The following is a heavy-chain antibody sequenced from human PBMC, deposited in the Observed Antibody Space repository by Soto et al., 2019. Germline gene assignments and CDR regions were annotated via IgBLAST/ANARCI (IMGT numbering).Heavy chain of an antibody. CDR3: ARDSHSSGWSLTFQQ. J-gene: IGHJ1*01. CDR1: GYTFTGYY. D-gene: IGHD6-19*01. V-gene: IGHV1-2*02. CDR2: INPNSGGT. Sequence: ASVKVSCKASGYTFTGYYMHWVRQAPGQGLEWMGWINPNSGGTNYAQKFQGRVTMTRDTSISAAYMELSRLRSDDTAVYYCARDSHSSGWSLTFQQWGQGNLVTVSS.